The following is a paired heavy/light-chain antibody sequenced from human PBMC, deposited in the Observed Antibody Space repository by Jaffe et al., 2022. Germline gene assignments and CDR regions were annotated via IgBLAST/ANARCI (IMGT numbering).Light chain of an antibody. V-gene: IGKV3-15*01. CDR3: QQEGT. J-gene: IGKJ1*01. CDR1: QSVSSN. CDR2: GAS. Sequence: EIVMTQSPATLSVSPGERATLSCRASQSVSSNLAWYQQKPGQAPRLLIYGASTRATGIPARFSGSGSGTEFTLTISSLQSEDFAVYYCQQEGTFGQGTKVEIK.
Heavy chain of an antibody. D-gene: IGHD3-22*01. CDR2: IYHSGST. V-gene: IGHV4-38-2*02. CDR3: ARDPARLLDYYWYFDL. J-gene: IGHJ2*01. CDR1: GYSISSGYY. Sequence: QVQLQESGPGLVKPSETLSLTCAVSGYSISSGYYWGWIRQPPGKGLEWIGSIYHSGSTYYNPSLKSRVTISVDTSKNQFSLKLSSVTAADTAVYYCARDPARLLDYYWYFDLWGRGTLVTVSS.